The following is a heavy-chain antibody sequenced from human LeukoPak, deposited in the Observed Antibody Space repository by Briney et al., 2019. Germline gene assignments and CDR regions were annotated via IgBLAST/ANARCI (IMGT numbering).Heavy chain of an antibody. J-gene: IGHJ4*02. D-gene: IGHD3-22*01. CDR3: ARDLVPYYYDSSGYYY. Sequence: ASVEVSCKASGGTFSSYAISWVRQAPGQGLEWMGRIIPILGIANYAQKFQGRVTITADKSTSTAYMELSSLRSEDTAVYYCARDLVPYYYDSSGYYYWGQGTLVTVSS. CDR1: GGTFSSYA. V-gene: IGHV1-69*04. CDR2: IIPILGIA.